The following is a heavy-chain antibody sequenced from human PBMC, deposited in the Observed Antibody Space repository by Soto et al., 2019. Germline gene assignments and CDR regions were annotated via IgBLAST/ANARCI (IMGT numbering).Heavy chain of an antibody. J-gene: IGHJ4*02. CDR3: ARASSSGTSSDFAY. V-gene: IGHV6-1*01. Sequence: PSQTLSLTCAISGDSVSSNSAAWNWIRQSPSRGPEWLGRTYYRSKWYNEYAVSVKSRIAINPDTSKNQFSLQLNSVTPEDTAVYYCARASSSGTSSDFAYWGQGTLVPVSS. CDR2: TYYRSKWYN. D-gene: IGHD1-26*01. CDR1: GDSVSSNSAA.